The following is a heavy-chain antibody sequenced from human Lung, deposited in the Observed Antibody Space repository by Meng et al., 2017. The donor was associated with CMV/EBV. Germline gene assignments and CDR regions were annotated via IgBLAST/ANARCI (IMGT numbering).Heavy chain of an antibody. CDR3: ARLAECSAGNCYFDY. CDR1: T. V-gene: IGHV1-69*02. Sequence: TLNWVRQAPGQGLEWLGGLIPLLGMATYSQKFQGRVTITADKTTSTAYMELSSLRSEDRAIYYCARLAECSAGNCYFDYWGQGTLVTVSS. D-gene: IGHD4-23*01. CDR2: LIPLLGMA. J-gene: IGHJ4*02.